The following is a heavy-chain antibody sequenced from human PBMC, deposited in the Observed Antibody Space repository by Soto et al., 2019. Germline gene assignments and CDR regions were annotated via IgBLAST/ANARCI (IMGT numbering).Heavy chain of an antibody. CDR2: MNPNSGNT. V-gene: IGHV1-8*01. D-gene: IGHD3-22*01. Sequence: QVQLVQSGAEVKKPGASVKVSCKASGYTFTSYDINWVRQGTGQGLEWVGWMNPNSGNTGYAQKDQGKVTMTRNTSISTGYMELSSLRSEDTAVYYCARGITMIVVVTLGGAYWGQGTLVTVSS. CDR3: ARGITMIVVVTLGGAY. CDR1: GYTFTSYD. J-gene: IGHJ4*02.